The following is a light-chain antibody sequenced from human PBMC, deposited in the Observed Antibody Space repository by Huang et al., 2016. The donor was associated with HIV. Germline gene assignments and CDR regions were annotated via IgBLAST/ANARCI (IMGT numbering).Light chain of an antibody. CDR3: QQYGSSSYT. Sequence: EIVLTQSPASLSLYPGERAMLSCGASQSVSSRYLAWFQQKPGLPPRLLIYDASVRAPGSPDRFRGGGSGTYITLTISRLEPEDFAVYYCQQYGSSSYTFGQGTKLEIK. CDR2: DAS. CDR1: QSVSSRY. J-gene: IGKJ2*01. V-gene: IGKV3D-20*01.